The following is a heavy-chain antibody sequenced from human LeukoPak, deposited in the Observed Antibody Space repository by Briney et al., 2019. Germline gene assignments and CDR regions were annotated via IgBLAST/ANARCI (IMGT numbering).Heavy chain of an antibody. V-gene: IGHV3-48*03. D-gene: IGHD6-13*01. Sequence: GGSLRLSCAASGFTFSSYEMNWVRQAPGKGLEWVSYITSGGSTIYYADFVKGRFTISRDNARNSLYLQMNSLRAEDTAVYYCAKDSGAAAEIYWGQGTLVTVSS. CDR3: AKDSGAAAEIY. CDR2: ITSGGSTI. J-gene: IGHJ4*02. CDR1: GFTFSSYE.